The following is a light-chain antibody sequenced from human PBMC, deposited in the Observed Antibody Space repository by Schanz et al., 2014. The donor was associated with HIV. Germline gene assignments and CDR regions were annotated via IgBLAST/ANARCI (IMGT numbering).Light chain of an antibody. J-gene: IGLJ3*02. V-gene: IGLV2-14*03. CDR1: SSDVGRYNY. CDR2: DVT. Sequence: QSALTQPASVSESPGQSITISCTGTSSDVGRYNYVSWYQQHRGKAPKLMIYDVTNRPSGVSNRFSGSKSGNTASLTISGLQAEDEAEYYCSSYTSNSTRVFGGGTKLTVL. CDR3: SSYTSNSTRV.